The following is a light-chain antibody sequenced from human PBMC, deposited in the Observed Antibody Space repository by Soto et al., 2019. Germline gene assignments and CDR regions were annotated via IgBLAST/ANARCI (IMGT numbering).Light chain of an antibody. Sequence: DIQMTHSPSTLSASVGDRVTITSRASQSINSWLAWYQQKPGKAPQILIYDASTLKSGVPSRFSASGSGTEFTLTISSLQPDDFATYYCQQYNSYWTFGQGTKVDIK. CDR2: DAS. J-gene: IGKJ1*01. V-gene: IGKV1-5*01. CDR1: QSINSW. CDR3: QQYNSYWT.